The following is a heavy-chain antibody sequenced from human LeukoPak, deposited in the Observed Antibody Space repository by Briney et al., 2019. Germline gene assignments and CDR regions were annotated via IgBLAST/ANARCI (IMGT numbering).Heavy chain of an antibody. V-gene: IGHV4-34*01. J-gene: IGHJ4*02. CDR2: INHSGST. D-gene: IGHD2-21*02. CDR3: ATLGDPEDY. Sequence: SETLSLTCAVYGGSFSGYYWSWIRQPPGKGLEWIGEINHSGSTNYNPSLKSRVTISVDTSKNQFSLKLSSVTAADTAVYYCATLGDPEDYWGQGTLVTVSS. CDR1: GGSFSGYY.